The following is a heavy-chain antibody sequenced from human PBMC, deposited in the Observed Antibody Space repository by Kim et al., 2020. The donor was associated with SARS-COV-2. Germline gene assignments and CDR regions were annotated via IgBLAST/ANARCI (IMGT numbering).Heavy chain of an antibody. V-gene: IGHV4-39*01. J-gene: IGHJ4*02. Sequence: SETLSLTCTVSGGSISSSSYYWGWIRQPPGKGLEWFGSIYDSGSTYYNPSLKSRVTIAVDTSKNQFSLKLRSVTAEDTAVYYCASHIRGWKFEYFDYWGQGTLVTVSS. CDR1: GGSISSSSYY. D-gene: IGHD1-1*01. CDR2: IYDSGST. CDR3: ASHIRGWKFEYFDY.